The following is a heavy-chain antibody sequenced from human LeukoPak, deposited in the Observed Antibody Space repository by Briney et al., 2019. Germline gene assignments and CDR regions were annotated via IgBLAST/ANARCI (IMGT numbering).Heavy chain of an antibody. CDR1: GGSISSGGYY. CDR2: IYHSGST. Sequence: SETLSLTCTVSGGSISSGGYYWSWLRQPPGKGLEWIGYIYHSGSTYYNPSLKSRVTISVDRSKNQFSLELSSVTAADTAVYYCARRAVSAAAGTHYLDYWGQGTLVTVSS. J-gene: IGHJ4*02. CDR3: ARRAVSAAAGTHYLDY. V-gene: IGHV4-30-2*02. D-gene: IGHD6-13*01.